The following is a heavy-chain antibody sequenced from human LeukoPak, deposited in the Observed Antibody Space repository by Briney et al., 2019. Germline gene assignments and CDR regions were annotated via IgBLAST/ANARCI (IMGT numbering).Heavy chain of an antibody. CDR2: INHNGNVN. D-gene: IGHD3-16*01. V-gene: IGHV3-7*03. CDR1: GFTFSSYW. Sequence: GGSLRLSCAASGFTFSSYWMNWARQAPGKGLEWVASINHNGNVNYYVDSVKGRFTISRDNAKNSLYLQMSNLRAEDTAVYFCARGGGLDDWGQGATVTVSS. J-gene: IGHJ6*02. CDR3: ARGGGLDD.